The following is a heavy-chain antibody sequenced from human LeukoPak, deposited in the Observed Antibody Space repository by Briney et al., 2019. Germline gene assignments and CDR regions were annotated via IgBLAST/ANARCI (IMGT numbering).Heavy chain of an antibody. Sequence: GGSLRLSCAASGFTFSSYAMNWVRQAPGKGLEWVSGISGSGGSTYYADSVKGRFTISRDNSKNTLYLQMNSLRAEDTAVYYCAKVAGKIGYYFDYWGQGTLVTVSS. V-gene: IGHV3-23*01. CDR3: AKVAGKIGYYFDY. CDR2: ISGSGGST. D-gene: IGHD6-19*01. J-gene: IGHJ4*02. CDR1: GFTFSSYA.